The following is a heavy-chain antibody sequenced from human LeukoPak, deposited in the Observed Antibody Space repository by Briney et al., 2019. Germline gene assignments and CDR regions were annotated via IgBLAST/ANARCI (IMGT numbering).Heavy chain of an antibody. CDR1: GFTFSGLW. D-gene: IGHD6-6*01. V-gene: IGHV3-7*03. J-gene: IGHJ3*01. CDR3: ARSSYSSSSSV. Sequence: PGGSLRLSCAVSGFTFSGLWMSWSRQATGKGLEWVASINSDGSEGYYADVVKGRFTISRDNAKNSLYLQINSLRAEDTAVYYCARSSYSSSSSVWGQGTMVTVSS. CDR2: INSDGSEG.